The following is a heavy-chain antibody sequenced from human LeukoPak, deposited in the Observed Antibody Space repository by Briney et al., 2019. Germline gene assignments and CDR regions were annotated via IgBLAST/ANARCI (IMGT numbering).Heavy chain of an antibody. CDR3: ARDSAAAGTLYFDS. V-gene: IGHV3-48*01. Sequence: PGGSLRLSCAASGFTFSSYSMNWVRQAPGKGLEWVSYISSSTSSIYYADSVKGRFTISRDNAKNSLYLQMNSLRAEDTAVYYCARDSAAAGTLYFDSWGQGTLVTVSS. CDR2: ISSSTSSI. J-gene: IGHJ4*02. CDR1: GFTFSSYS. D-gene: IGHD6-13*01.